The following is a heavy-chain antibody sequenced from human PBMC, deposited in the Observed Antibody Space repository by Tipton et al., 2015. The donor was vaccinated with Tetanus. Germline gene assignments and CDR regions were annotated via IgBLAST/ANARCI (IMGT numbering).Heavy chain of an antibody. D-gene: IGHD5-24*01. J-gene: IGHJ4*02. CDR2: ICHTVHGP. V-gene: IGHV3-64D*08. CDR1: GFSFISYS. Sequence: SLRLSCSASGFSFISYSMHWVRQAPGKGLEYVSAICHTVHGPYYADSVKGKFTIYRDNSKNTLYLQMSSLRPEDTAVYYCVNDLHNFSSYWGQRTLVTVSS. CDR3: VNDLHNFSSY.